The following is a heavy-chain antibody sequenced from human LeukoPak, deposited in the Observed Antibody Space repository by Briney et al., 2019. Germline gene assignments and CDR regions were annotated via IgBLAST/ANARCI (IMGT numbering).Heavy chain of an antibody. CDR3: ASPWEEGYCSGGSCYSFDY. V-gene: IGHV1-69*13. CDR1: GGTFSSYS. J-gene: IGHJ4*02. Sequence: VKVSCKASGGTFSSYSISWVRQAPGPGLEWMGGIIPIFGTANYAQKFQGRATITADESTSTAYMELSSLRSEDTAVYYCASPWEEGYCSGGSCYSFDYWGQGTLVTVSS. D-gene: IGHD2-15*01. CDR2: IIPIFGTA.